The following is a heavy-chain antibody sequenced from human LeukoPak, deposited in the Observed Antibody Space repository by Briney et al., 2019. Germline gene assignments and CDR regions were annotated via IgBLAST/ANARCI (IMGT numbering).Heavy chain of an antibody. D-gene: IGHD3-10*01. CDR1: GGSISSGGYY. CDR3: ARDLGPGGMDV. CDR2: IYHSGST. V-gene: IGHV4-30-2*01. J-gene: IGHJ6*02. Sequence: SETLSLTCTVSGGSISSGGYYWSWIRQPPGKGLKWIGYIYHSGSTYYNPSLKSRVTISVDTSKNQFSLKLSSVTAADTAVYYCARDLGPGGMDVWGQGTTVTVSS.